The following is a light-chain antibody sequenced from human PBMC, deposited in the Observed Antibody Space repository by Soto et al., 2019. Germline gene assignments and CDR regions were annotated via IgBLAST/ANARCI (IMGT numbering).Light chain of an antibody. J-gene: IGKJ2*01. Sequence: EIVLTQSPATLSSFPGDRVTLSCRASQAVNTRLAWYQHKPGQAPRLLIYLASNRAAGVPARFSGSGSGTDFTLTISNVEPEDFATYYCQHSYSTPYTFGQGTKLEIK. V-gene: IGKV3D-11*01. CDR3: QHSYSTPYT. CDR2: LAS. CDR1: QAVNTR.